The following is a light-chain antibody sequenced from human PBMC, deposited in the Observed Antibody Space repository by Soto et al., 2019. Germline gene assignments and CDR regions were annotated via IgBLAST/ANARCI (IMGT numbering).Light chain of an antibody. V-gene: IGKV1-5*03. CDR3: QQYHTYWWT. J-gene: IGKJ1*01. Sequence: DIQMTQSPSTLSASVGDRVTITCRASQTIINCFAWYHQKPDESPELIIYKASTLEGEVPSRFSGSGSETEFTLTINSLQPDDSATYYCQQYHTYWWTFGQGTKV. CDR2: KAS. CDR1: QTIINC.